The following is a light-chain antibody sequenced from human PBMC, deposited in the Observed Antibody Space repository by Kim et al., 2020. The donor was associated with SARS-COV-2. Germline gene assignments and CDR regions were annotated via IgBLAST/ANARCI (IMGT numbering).Light chain of an antibody. CDR1: KLGDKY. Sequence: SVCQGQTASITCSGDKLGDKYACCYQQKPGQSPVLVIYQDSKRPSGIHERFSGSNSGNTATLTIGGTQAMDEADYYCQAWDSSTVVFGGGTQLTVL. CDR2: QDS. J-gene: IGLJ2*01. V-gene: IGLV3-1*01. CDR3: QAWDSSTVV.